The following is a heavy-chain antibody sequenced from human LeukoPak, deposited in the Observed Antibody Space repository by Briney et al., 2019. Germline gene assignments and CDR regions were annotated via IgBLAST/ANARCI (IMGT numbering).Heavy chain of an antibody. J-gene: IGHJ3*01. V-gene: IGHV4-39*07. CDR2: IYYSGST. Sequence: SETLSLTCTVSGGSLSSNTYYWGWIRQPPGKGLEWIGSIYYSGSTYYNPSLKSRVTISLDTSKNQFSLKLTSVTAADTALYYCARELRYDYSDSGAFWGQGTVVTVSS. CDR1: GGSLSSNTYY. CDR3: ARELRYDYSDSGAF. D-gene: IGHD4/OR15-4a*01.